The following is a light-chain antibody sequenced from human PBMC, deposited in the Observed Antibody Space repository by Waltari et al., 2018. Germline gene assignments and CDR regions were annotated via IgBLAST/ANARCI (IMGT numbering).Light chain of an antibody. CDR1: QSVSSN. CDR2: GAS. CDR3: QQRSNWPIT. J-gene: IGKJ5*01. Sequence: EIVMTQSPATLSVSPGERATLSCRASQSVSSNLAWYQQKPGQAPRLLIYGASTRATGIPARFSGSGSATDFTLTISSLEPEDFAVYYCQQRSNWPITFGQGTRLEIK. V-gene: IGKV3-15*01.